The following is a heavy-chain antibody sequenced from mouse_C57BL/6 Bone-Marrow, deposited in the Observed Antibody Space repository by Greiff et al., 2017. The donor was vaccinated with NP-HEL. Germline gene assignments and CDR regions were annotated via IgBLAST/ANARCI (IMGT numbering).Heavy chain of an antibody. Sequence: DVKLQESGAELVRPGASVKLSCTASGFNIKDDYMHWVKQRPEQGLEWIGWIDPENGDTEYASKFQGKATITADTSSNTAYLQLSSLTSEDTAVYYCTTYSNYYWGQGTTLTVSS. J-gene: IGHJ2*01. CDR1: GFNIKDDY. CDR3: TTYSNYY. D-gene: IGHD2-5*01. CDR2: IDPENGDT. V-gene: IGHV14-4*01.